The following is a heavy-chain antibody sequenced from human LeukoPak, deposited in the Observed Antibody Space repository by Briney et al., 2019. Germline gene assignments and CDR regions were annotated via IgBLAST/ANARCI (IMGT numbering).Heavy chain of an antibody. CDR2: ITWNGGTI. V-gene: IGHV3-43D*03. CDR1: GFVFDDYA. Sequence: GGSLRLSCVVAGFVFDDYAMAWVRQSPGKALEWVALITWNGGTIYYADSLEGRFTISRDNAKNSLYLHINSLRPEDTAFYYCTRASLAFGGDSDYWGQGTLVTVSA. CDR3: TRASLAFGGDSDY. D-gene: IGHD2-21*02. J-gene: IGHJ4*02.